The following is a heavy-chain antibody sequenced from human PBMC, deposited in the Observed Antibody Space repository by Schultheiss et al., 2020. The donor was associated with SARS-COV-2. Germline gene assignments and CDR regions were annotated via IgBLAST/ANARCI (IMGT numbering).Heavy chain of an antibody. Sequence: SGPTLVKPTQTLTLTCTFSGFLLSTSGVGVGWIRQPPGKALEWLARIDWDDDKYYSTSLKTRLTISKDTSKNQVVLTMTNMDPVDTATYYCARISSGVTWYFDLWGRGTLVTVSS. D-gene: IGHD2-21*02. CDR3: ARISSGVTWYFDL. V-gene: IGHV2-70*11. J-gene: IGHJ2*01. CDR2: IDWDDDK. CDR1: GFLLSTSGVG.